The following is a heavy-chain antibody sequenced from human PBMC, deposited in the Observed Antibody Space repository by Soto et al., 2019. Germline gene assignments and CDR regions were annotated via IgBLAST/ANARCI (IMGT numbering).Heavy chain of an antibody. V-gene: IGHV1-24*01. D-gene: IGHD3-22*01. J-gene: IGHJ4*02. CDR2: FDPEDGET. Sequence: ASVKVSCKVSGYTLTELSMHWVRQAPGKGLEWMGGFDPEDGETIYAQKFQGRVTMAEETSTDTAYMELSSLRSEDTAGYDCATARRQARCRYYCDSSGGEFDYWGQGTLVTVSS. CDR3: ATARRQARCRYYCDSSGGEFDY. CDR1: GYTLTELS.